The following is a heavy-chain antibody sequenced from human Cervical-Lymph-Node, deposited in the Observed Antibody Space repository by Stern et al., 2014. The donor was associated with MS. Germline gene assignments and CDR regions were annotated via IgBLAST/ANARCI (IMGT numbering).Heavy chain of an antibody. CDR1: GGTFSSYA. J-gene: IGHJ4*02. D-gene: IGHD1-26*01. Sequence: VQLLESGAEVKKPGSSVKVSCKASGGTFSSYAISWVRQAPGQGLEWLGGIIPIFGTANYAQKFQGRVTITEDESTSTAYMELSSLRSEDTAVYYCASLVGATTSDDYWGQGTLVTVSS. CDR2: IIPIFGTA. CDR3: ASLVGATTSDDY. V-gene: IGHV1-69*01.